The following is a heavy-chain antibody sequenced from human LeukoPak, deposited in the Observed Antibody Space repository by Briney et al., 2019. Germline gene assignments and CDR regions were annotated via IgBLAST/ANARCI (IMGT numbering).Heavy chain of an antibody. D-gene: IGHD2/OR15-2a*01. V-gene: IGHV3-7*05. J-gene: IGHJ6*02. Sequence: PGGSLRLSCAASGFTFSSYWMSWVRQAPAKGLEWVANIKQDGTDKYYVDSVKGRFTISRDDAKTSLYLQMNSLRAEDTAVYYCARETFMDVWGQGTTVTVSS. CDR2: IKQDGTDK. CDR3: ARETFMDV. CDR1: GFTFSSYW.